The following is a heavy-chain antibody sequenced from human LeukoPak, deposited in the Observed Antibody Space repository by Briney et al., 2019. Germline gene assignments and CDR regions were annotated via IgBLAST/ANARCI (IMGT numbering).Heavy chain of an antibody. V-gene: IGHV1-69*06. CDR1: GGTFSSYA. CDR3: ARGGSLDVVPAAIRKTHQFDY. Sequence: ASVKVSCKASGGTFSSYAISWVRQAPGQGLEWMGGTIPIFGTANYAQKFQGRITITADKSTSTAYMELSSLRSEDTAVYYCARGGSLDVVPAAIRKTHQFDYWGQGTLVTVSS. D-gene: IGHD2-2*02. J-gene: IGHJ4*02. CDR2: TIPIFGTA.